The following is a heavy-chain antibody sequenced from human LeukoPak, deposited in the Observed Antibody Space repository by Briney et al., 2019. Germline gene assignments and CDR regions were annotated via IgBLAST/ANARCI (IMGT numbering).Heavy chain of an antibody. CDR1: GFTFTSSA. CDR3: ARDHRDSSSSRGCYFDY. D-gene: IGHD6-6*01. CDR2: IVVGSGNT. Sequence: ASVKVSCKASGFTFTSSAMQWVRQARGQRLEWIGWIVVGSGNTNYAQKFQERVTFTRDMSTSTAYMELSSLRSEDTAVYYCARDHRDSSSSRGCYFDYWGQGTLVTVSS. J-gene: IGHJ4*02. V-gene: IGHV1-58*02.